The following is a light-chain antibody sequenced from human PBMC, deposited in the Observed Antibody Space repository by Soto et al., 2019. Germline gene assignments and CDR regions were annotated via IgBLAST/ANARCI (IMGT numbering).Light chain of an antibody. CDR3: HQCATSPRT. V-gene: IGKV3-20*01. Sequence: EIVLTQSPGTLSLSPGERATLSCRASQSVSSTYLAWYQQKPGQAPRLLIYGASSRATGIPDRFSGSGSGTDFTLTISRLEPEDFAVYYCHQCATSPRTFGQETKVEIK. CDR2: GAS. J-gene: IGKJ1*01. CDR1: QSVSSTY.